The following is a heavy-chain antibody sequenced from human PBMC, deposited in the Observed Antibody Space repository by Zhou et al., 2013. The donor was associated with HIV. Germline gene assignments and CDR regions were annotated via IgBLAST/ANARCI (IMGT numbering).Heavy chain of an antibody. CDR2: IIPIFGTA. D-gene: IGHD3-16*01. CDR1: GGTFSSYA. CDR3: AREGDLGLLRGRGREGLPST. Sequence: QVQLVQSGAEVKKPGSSVKVSCKASGGTFSSYAISWVRQAPGQGLEWMGGIIPIFGTANYAQKFQGRVTITTDESTSTAYMELSSLRSEDTAVYYCAREGDLGLLRGRGREGLPSTWGQGPPWSPSPQ. V-gene: IGHV1-69*05. J-gene: IGHJ1*01.